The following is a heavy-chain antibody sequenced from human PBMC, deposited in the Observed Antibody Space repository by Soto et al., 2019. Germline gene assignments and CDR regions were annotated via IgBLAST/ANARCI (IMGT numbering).Heavy chain of an antibody. V-gene: IGHV1-46*04. D-gene: IGHD3-22*01. CDR3: ARADYYDSSGFYYDC. CDR2: INPSGGSS. Sequence: QVQLVQSGAEVKKPGASVKVSCTASGYIFTNHYIHWVRQAPGPGLEWMGIINPSGGSSNYFQKLQGIITMTRDTSTNTVYMELSSLRSEDTAVYFCARADYYDSSGFYYDCWGQGSLVTVSS. J-gene: IGHJ4*02. CDR1: GYIFTNHY.